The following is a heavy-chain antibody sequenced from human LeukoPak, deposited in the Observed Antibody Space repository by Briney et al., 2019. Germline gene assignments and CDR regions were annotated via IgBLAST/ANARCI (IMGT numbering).Heavy chain of an antibody. CDR2: INPAGGST. Sequence: GASVKVSCKASGYTFTSYYIHWVQQAPGQGLEWMGIINPAGGSTTYAQKFQGSRLTLTRDTSTSTVYMELSSLRSEDTAVYYCARGRGVHDSHTYDYFDYWGQGSLVTVSS. CDR1: GYTFTSYY. V-gene: IGHV1-46*01. J-gene: IGHJ4*02. CDR3: ARGRGVHDSHTYDYFDY. D-gene: IGHD3-22*01.